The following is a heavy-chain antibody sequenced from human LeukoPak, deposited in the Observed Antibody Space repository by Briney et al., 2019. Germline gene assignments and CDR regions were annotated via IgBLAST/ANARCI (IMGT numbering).Heavy chain of an antibody. Sequence: GGSLRLSCAASGFTFSNYGLSWVRQAPGRGLEWVSSISSGSSYIYYADSVKGRFTISRDNARNSLYLQMDNLRAEDTGVYYCARDFYDGFALDYWGQGTLVTVSS. J-gene: IGHJ4*02. D-gene: IGHD2/OR15-2a*01. CDR2: ISSGSSYI. V-gene: IGHV3-21*03. CDR1: GFTFSNYG. CDR3: ARDFYDGFALDY.